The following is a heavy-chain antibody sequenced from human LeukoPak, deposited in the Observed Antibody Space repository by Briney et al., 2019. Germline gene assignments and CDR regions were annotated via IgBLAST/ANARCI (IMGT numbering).Heavy chain of an antibody. CDR2: ISGSGGST. J-gene: IGHJ4*02. CDR3: ANSITIFGVVIPYSFDY. D-gene: IGHD3-3*01. V-gene: IGHV3-23*01. CDR1: GFTFSSYA. Sequence: GGSLRLSCAASGFTFSSYAMSWVRQAPGKGLEWVSAISGSGGSTYYADSVKGRFPISRDNSKNTLYLQMNSLRAEDTAVYYCANSITIFGVVIPYSFDYWGQGTLVTVSS.